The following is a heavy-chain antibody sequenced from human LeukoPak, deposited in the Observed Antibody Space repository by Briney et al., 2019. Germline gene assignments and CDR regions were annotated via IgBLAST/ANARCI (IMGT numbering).Heavy chain of an antibody. D-gene: IGHD4-23*01. CDR3: ARAPRWPPDGFDI. CDR1: GFTFSSYA. J-gene: IGHJ3*02. V-gene: IGHV3-23*01. CDR2: ISGSGGST. Sequence: GGSLRLSCAASGFTFSSYAMSWVRQAPGKGLEWVSAISGSGGSTYYADSVKGRFSISRDNSKNMLYLQMSSLRTEDMAVYYCARAPRWPPDGFDIWGQGTMVTVSS.